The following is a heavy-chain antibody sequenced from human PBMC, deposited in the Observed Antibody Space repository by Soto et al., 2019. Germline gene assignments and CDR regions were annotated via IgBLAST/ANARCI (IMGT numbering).Heavy chain of an antibody. CDR3: ARETVLYYDFWSGYYGYYYYGMDV. J-gene: IGHJ6*02. Sequence: GGSLRLSCAASGFTFSSYAMHWVRQAPGKGLEWVAVISYDGSNKYYADSVKGRFTISRDNSKNTLYLQMNSLRAEDTAVYYCARETVLYYDFWSGYYGYYYYGMDVWGQGTTVTVSS. CDR2: ISYDGSNK. V-gene: IGHV3-30-3*01. D-gene: IGHD3-3*01. CDR1: GFTFSSYA.